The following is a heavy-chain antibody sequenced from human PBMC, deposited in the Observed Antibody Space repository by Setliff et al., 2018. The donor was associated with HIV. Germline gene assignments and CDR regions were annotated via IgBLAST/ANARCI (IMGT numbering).Heavy chain of an antibody. CDR2: IIPIFGYT. D-gene: IGHD3-22*01. Sequence: SVKVSCKASGGTFRKYSISWVRQAPGQGLEWMGGIIPIFGYTTYSQKFQGRLSITADESKDTAEMQLSSLTSEDTAIYYCARDDHYYDMGSILSYWYFDIWDRGTLVTVSS. V-gene: IGHV1-69*13. J-gene: IGHJ2*01. CDR1: GGTFRKYS. CDR3: ARDDHYYDMGSILSYWYFDI.